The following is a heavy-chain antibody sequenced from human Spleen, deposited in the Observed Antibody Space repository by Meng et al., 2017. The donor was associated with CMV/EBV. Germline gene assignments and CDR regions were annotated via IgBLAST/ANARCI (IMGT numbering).Heavy chain of an antibody. D-gene: IGHD2/OR15-2a*01. CDR2: IWYDGSHK. CDR1: GFTFSRYG. V-gene: IGHV3-33*06. J-gene: IGHJ3*02. CDR3: AKGGPTRLSSFDI. Sequence: GGSLRLSCAASGFTFSRYGMHWVRQAPGKGLEWVAVIWYDGSHKYYADSVKGRFTISRDNSKNTVYLQMNSLRAEDTAVYYCAKGGPTRLSSFDIWGQGTMVTVSS.